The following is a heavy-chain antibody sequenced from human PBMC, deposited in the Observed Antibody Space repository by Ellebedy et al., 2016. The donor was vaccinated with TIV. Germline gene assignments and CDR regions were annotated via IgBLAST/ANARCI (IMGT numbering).Heavy chain of an antibody. CDR1: GGSVSTTKYY. CDR3: ARTDPWQPIDD. CDR2: VYYSGSP. V-gene: IGHV4-39*01. Sequence: MPSETLSLTCGVSGGSVSTTKYYWAWIRQPPGKGLEWIGSVYYSGSPYYNPSFTSRVTLSADTSKNQFSLNLRTVTAADTAVYYCARTDPWQPIDDWGQGILVSVSS. J-gene: IGHJ4*02. D-gene: IGHD2-21*02.